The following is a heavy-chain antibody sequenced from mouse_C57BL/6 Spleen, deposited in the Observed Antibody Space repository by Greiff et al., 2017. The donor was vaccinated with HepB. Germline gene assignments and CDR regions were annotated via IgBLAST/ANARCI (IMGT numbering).Heavy chain of an antibody. D-gene: IGHD1-1*01. CDR1: GYTFTDYE. Sequence: QVQLQQSGAELVRPGASVTLSCKASGYTFTDYEMHWVKQTPVHGLEWIGAIDPETGGTAYNQKFKGKAILTADKSSSPAYMELRSLTSEDSAVYYCTREETYYGSSYWFAYWGQGTLVTVSA. J-gene: IGHJ3*01. CDR3: TREETYYGSSYWFAY. CDR2: IDPETGGT. V-gene: IGHV1-15*01.